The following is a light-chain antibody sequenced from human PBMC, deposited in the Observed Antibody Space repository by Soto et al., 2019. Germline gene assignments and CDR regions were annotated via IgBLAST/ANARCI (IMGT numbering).Light chain of an antibody. V-gene: IGLV2-14*01. CDR2: EVS. CDR3: SSYTSSSHVV. CDR1: SSDVAGYNY. Sequence: QSALTQPASVSGSPGQSITISCTGTSSDVAGYNYVSWYQQHPGKAPKLMIYEVSNRPSGVSNRFSGSKSGNTASLTISGLQAEDEADYYCSSYTSSSHVVFGGGTKVTVL. J-gene: IGLJ2*01.